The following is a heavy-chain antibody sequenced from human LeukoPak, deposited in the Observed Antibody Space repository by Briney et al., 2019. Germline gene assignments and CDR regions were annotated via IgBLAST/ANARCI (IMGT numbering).Heavy chain of an antibody. CDR3: ARQGDFWSEGWFDP. J-gene: IGHJ5*02. V-gene: IGHV4-59*08. Sequence: PSETLSLTCTVSGGSISSYYWSWIRQPPGKGLEWIGYIYYSGSTNYSPSLKSRVTISVDTSKNQFSLKLSSVTAADTAVYYCARQGDFWSEGWFDPWGQGTLVTVSS. D-gene: IGHD3-3*01. CDR1: GGSISSYY. CDR2: IYYSGST.